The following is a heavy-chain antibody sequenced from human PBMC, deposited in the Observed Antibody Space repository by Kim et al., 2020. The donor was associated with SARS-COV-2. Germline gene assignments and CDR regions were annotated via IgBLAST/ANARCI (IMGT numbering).Heavy chain of an antibody. J-gene: IGHJ6*02. CDR3: ARVDYDIPLRGMDV. CDR1: GYTFTSYG. V-gene: IGHV1-18*04. CDR2: ISVYNGNT. D-gene: IGHD3-9*01. Sequence: ASVKVSCKASGYTFTSYGISWVRQAPGQGLEWMGWISVYNGNTNYAQKLQGRVTMTTDTSTSTAYMELRSLRSDDTAVYYCARVDYDIPLRGMDVWGQGTTVTVSS.